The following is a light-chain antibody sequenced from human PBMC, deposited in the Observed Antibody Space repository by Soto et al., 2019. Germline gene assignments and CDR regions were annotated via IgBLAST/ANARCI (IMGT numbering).Light chain of an antibody. CDR1: SGPVFTSSY. Sequence: QAVVTQEPSFSVSPGGTVTLTCGLSSGPVFTSSYPNWYQQTPGQAPRTLIFNTNTRSSGVPDRFSGSILGDKAALTITGAQADDDSYYYCLRYLGGGIWVFGGGTKVTVL. CDR2: NTN. CDR3: LRYLGGGIWV. J-gene: IGLJ3*02. V-gene: IGLV8-61*01.